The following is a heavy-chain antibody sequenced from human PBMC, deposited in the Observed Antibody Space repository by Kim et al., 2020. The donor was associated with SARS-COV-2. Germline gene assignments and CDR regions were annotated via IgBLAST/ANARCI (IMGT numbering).Heavy chain of an antibody. CDR1: GGSISSSSYY. D-gene: IGHD6-19*01. CDR3: ARGEIAVAATAGAAFY. Sequence: SETLSLTCTVSGGSISSSSYYWGWIRQPPGMGLEWIGSIYYSGSTYYNPSLKSRVTISVDTSKNQFSLKLSSVTAADTAVYYCARGEIAVAATAGAAFY. V-gene: IGHV4-39*01. J-gene: IGHJ3*02. CDR2: IYYSGST.